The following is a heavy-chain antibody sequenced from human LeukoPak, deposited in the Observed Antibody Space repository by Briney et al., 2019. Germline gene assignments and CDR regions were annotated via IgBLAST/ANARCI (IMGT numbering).Heavy chain of an antibody. CDR1: GFPFSSYW. Sequence: GGSLRLSCVASGFPFSSYWMTWVRQAPGKGLEWVANIKQDGSEKYYVDSVKGRFTISRDNAKNSLYLQMNSPRAEDTAVYYCARARITIFGVVIMAYFDYWGQGTLVTVSS. CDR3: ARARITIFGVVIMAYFDY. D-gene: IGHD3-3*01. CDR2: IKQDGSEK. J-gene: IGHJ4*02. V-gene: IGHV3-7*01.